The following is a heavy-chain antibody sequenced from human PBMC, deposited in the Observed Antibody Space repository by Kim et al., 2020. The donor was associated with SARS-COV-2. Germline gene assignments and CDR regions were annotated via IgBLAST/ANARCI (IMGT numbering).Heavy chain of an antibody. J-gene: IGHJ2*01. CDR3: ARDVVVVAATTTGIDWYFDL. V-gene: IGHV3-30*07. D-gene: IGHD2-15*01. Sequence: RFTISRDNSKNTLYLQMSSLRAEDTAVYYCARDVVVVAATTTGIDWYFDLWGRGTLVTVSS.